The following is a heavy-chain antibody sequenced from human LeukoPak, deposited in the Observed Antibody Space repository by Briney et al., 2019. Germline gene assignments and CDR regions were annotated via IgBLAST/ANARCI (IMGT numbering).Heavy chain of an antibody. Sequence: SETLPLTCTVSGGSISSSSYYWGWIRQPPGKGLEWIGSIYYSGSTYYNPSLKSRVTISVDTSKNQFSLKLSSVTAADTAVYYCARQRYNWNDYDYWGQGTLVTVSS. D-gene: IGHD1-20*01. V-gene: IGHV4-39*01. CDR3: ARQRYNWNDYDY. J-gene: IGHJ4*02. CDR1: GGSISSSSYY. CDR2: IYYSGST.